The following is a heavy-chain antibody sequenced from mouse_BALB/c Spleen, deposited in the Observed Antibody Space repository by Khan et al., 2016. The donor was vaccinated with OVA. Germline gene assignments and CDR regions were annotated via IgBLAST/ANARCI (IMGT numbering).Heavy chain of an antibody. CDR2: INTYTGEP. D-gene: IGHD1-1*02. CDR3: ARVVYNGTMDC. J-gene: IGHJ4*01. V-gene: IGHV9-3-1*01. CDR1: GFTFTNYG. Sequence: QIQLVQSGPELKKPGETVQISCKASGFTFTNYGMNWVKQAPGKGLKWMGWINTYTGEPTFADDFTGRFAFSLDTSASTAYLQINSIKNEDTATYFCARVVYNGTMDCWGQGTSVTVSS.